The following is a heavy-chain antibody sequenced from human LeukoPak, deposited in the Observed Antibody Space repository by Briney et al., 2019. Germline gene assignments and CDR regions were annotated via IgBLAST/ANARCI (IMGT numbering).Heavy chain of an antibody. D-gene: IGHD6-13*01. V-gene: IGHV3-48*03. CDR2: ISSSGSTI. Sequence: GGSLRLSCAASGFTFSSDEMNWVRQAPGKGLEWVSYISSSGSTIYYADSVKGRFTISRDNAKNSLYLQVNSLRADDTAVYYCAKTLPSSWYSFDYWGQGTLVTVSS. CDR3: AKTLPSSWYSFDY. CDR1: GFTFSSDE. J-gene: IGHJ4*02.